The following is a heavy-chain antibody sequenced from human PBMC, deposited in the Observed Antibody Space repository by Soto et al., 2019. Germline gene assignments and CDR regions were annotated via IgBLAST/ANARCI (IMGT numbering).Heavy chain of an antibody. CDR1: GFTFSSYD. J-gene: IGHJ6*03. D-gene: IGHD5-12*01. Sequence: GFLRLSCAASGFTFSSYDMHWVRQATGKGLEWVSAIGTAGDTYYPGSVKGRFTISRENAKNSLYLQMNSLRAGDTAVYYCARQYSGYDYYYMDVWGKGTTVTAP. CDR3: ARQYSGYDYYYMDV. V-gene: IGHV3-13*01. CDR2: IGTAGDT.